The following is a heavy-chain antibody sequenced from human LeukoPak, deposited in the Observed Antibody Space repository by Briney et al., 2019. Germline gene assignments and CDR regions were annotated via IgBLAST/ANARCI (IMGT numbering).Heavy chain of an antibody. CDR1: GFTFDDYA. J-gene: IGHJ4*02. CDR3: ASQRVNFDY. Sequence: GGSLRLSCAASGFTFDDYAMHWVRQAPGKGLEWVSGISWNSGSIGYADSVKGRFTISRDNAKNSLYLQMNSLRAEDTAVYYCASQRVNFDYWGQGTLVTVSS. CDR2: ISWNSGSI. D-gene: IGHD2-21*01. V-gene: IGHV3-9*01.